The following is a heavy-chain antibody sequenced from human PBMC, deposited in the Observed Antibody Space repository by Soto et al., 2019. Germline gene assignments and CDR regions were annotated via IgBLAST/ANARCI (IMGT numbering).Heavy chain of an antibody. CDR1: GGTFSSYT. CDR2: IIPILGIA. V-gene: IGHV1-69*04. J-gene: IGHJ5*02. CDR3: ARDLGELDDIVVVPAATIPWFDP. D-gene: IGHD2-2*01. Sequence: ASVKVSCKASGGTFSSYTISWVRQAPGQGLEWMGRIIPILGIANYAQKFQGRVTITADKSTSTAYMELSSLRSEDTAVYYSARDLGELDDIVVVPAATIPWFDPWGQGTLVTVSS.